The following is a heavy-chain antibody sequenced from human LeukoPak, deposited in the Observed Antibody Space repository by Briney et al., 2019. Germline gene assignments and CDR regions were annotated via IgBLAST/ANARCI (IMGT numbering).Heavy chain of an antibody. D-gene: IGHD5-24*01. V-gene: IGHV1-46*01. J-gene: IGHJ4*02. CDR1: GYTFTGYY. CDR2: INPSGGST. Sequence: ASVKVSCKASGYTFTGYYMHWVRQAPGQGLEWMGIINPSGGSTSYAQKFQGRVTMTRDTSTSTVYMELSSLRSEDTAVYYCVRASTRDGYNLPWGQGTLVTVSS. CDR3: VRASTRDGYNLP.